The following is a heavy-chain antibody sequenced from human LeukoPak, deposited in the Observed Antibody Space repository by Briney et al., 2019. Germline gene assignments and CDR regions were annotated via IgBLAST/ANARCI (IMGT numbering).Heavy chain of an antibody. Sequence: SETLSLTCTVSGYSISSGYYWGWIRQPPGKGLEWIGSIYHSRSTNYNPSLKSRVTISVDTSKNQFPLKLSSVTAADTAVYYCARDQTRGYDILNGYITPYVWFDHWGQGTLVTVSS. CDR2: IYHSRST. V-gene: IGHV4-38-2*02. CDR1: GYSISSGYY. CDR3: ARDQTRGYDILNGYITPYVWFDH. J-gene: IGHJ5*02. D-gene: IGHD3-9*01.